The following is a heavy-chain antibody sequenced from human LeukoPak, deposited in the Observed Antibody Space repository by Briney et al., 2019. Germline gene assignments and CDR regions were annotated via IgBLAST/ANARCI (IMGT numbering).Heavy chain of an antibody. D-gene: IGHD1-26*01. Sequence: SVKVSCKASGGTFSSYAISWVRQAPGQGLEWMGGIIPIFGTANYAQKFQGRVTITADESTSTAYMELSSLRSEDTAVYYCARVGATTRVFDYWGQGTLVTVSS. CDR1: GGTFSSYA. CDR2: IIPIFGTA. CDR3: ARVGATTRVFDY. V-gene: IGHV1-69*13. J-gene: IGHJ4*02.